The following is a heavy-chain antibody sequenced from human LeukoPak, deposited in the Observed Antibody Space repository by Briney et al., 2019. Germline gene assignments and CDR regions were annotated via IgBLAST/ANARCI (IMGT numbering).Heavy chain of an antibody. D-gene: IGHD5-12*01. CDR3: ATSYSGYDLGDSGYYYMDV. CDR2: IIPIFGTA. J-gene: IGHJ6*03. V-gene: IGHV1-69*06. CDR1: GGTFSSYA. Sequence: SVKVSCKASGGTFSSYAISWVRQAPGQGLEWMGGIIPIFGTANYAQKFQGRVTITADKSTSTAYMELSSLRSEDTAVYYCATSYSGYDLGDSGYYYMDVWGKGTTVTVSS.